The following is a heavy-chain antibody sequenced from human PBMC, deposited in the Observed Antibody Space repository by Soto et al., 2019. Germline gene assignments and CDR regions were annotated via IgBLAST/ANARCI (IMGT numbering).Heavy chain of an antibody. Sequence: SETLSLTCTVSGDSIRSGGDYWTWIRQPPGKGLEWIGYIYHSGSTYYNPSLKSRVTISVDRSKNQFSLKLSSVTAADTAVYYCARAEGGIFDYWGQGTLVTAPQ. V-gene: IGHV4-30-2*01. CDR3: ARAEGGIFDY. CDR1: GDSIRSGGDY. CDR2: IYHSGST. J-gene: IGHJ4*02.